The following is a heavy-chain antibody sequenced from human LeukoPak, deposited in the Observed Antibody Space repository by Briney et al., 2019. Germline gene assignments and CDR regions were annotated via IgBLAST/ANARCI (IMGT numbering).Heavy chain of an antibody. V-gene: IGHV1-18*01. Sequence: ASVKVSCKASGYTCTSYGLSWVGQAPGQGLEWMGWISDSNNKTNYAQNLQGRVTMTTDTSTSTAYMELRSLRSDDTAVYYCARVQIVVVTGSYYPDAFDIWGQGTMVTVSS. CDR1: GYTCTSYG. CDR2: ISDSNNKT. J-gene: IGHJ3*02. CDR3: ARVQIVVVTGSYYPDAFDI. D-gene: IGHD2-21*02.